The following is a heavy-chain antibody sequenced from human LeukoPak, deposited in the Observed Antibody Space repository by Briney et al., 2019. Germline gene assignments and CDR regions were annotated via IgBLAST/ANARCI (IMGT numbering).Heavy chain of an antibody. Sequence: GGSLRLSCAASGFTFSSYDMNWVRQAPGKGLEWVSSISSSGSSIYYTDSVKGRFTMSRDNAKNSLFLQMNSLRAEDTAVYYCTFRGNSGFQYWGQGTLVTVST. CDR2: ISSSGSSI. V-gene: IGHV3-48*03. CDR3: TFRGNSGFQY. J-gene: IGHJ4*02. CDR1: GFTFSSYD. D-gene: IGHD5-18*01.